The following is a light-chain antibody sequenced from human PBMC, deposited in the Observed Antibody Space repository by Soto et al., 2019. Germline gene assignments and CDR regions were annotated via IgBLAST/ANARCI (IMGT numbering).Light chain of an antibody. CDR2: AAS. CDR3: LQDFSYPRT. Sequence: AIPMTQSPSSLSASVGDRVTITCRASQAIRRDLAWYQTKSGKAPKLLIYAASNLQTGVPSRFSGSVSGSDFTLTISSVQAEDSASYFCLQDFSYPRTFGQGTSVEI. V-gene: IGKV1-6*01. CDR1: QAIRRD. J-gene: IGKJ1*01.